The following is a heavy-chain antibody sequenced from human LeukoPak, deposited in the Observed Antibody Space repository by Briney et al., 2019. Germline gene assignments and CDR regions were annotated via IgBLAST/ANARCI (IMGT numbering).Heavy chain of an antibody. V-gene: IGHV3-23*01. J-gene: IGHJ3*02. CDR3: AKDRRGFSGYDPYDAFDI. Sequence: GGSLRLSCTASGFIFSQYGMSWVRQGPGKGLEWVSTVSGSAVRTHYADSLKGRFTISRDNSKDTLYLQMNSLRAEDTAVYYCAKDRRGFSGYDPYDAFDIRGQGTMVTVSS. CDR2: VSGSAVRT. CDR1: GFIFSQYG. D-gene: IGHD5-12*01.